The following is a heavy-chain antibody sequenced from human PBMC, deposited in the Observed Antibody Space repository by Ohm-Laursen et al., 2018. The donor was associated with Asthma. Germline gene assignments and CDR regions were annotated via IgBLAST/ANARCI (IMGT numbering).Heavy chain of an antibody. J-gene: IGHJ3*02. CDR1: GFTFNKHH. CDR2: LSLSGGST. Sequence: GSLRLSCSASGFTFNKHHMTWVRQAPGKGLEWVSALSLSGGSTFYADSVKGRFIISRDNSKNTLYLQMHSLRAEDTAIYYCAKEGHSSGYCGAYDIWGQGTMVTVSS. CDR3: AKEGHSSGYCGAYDI. V-gene: IGHV3-23*01. D-gene: IGHD6-19*01.